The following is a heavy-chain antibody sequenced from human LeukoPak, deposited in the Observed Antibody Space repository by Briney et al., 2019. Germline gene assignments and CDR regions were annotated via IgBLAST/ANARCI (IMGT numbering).Heavy chain of an antibody. Sequence: SETLSLTCTVSGGSISSSSSYWGWIRQPPGKGLEWIGSIYYSGSTYYNPSLKSRVTISVDTSKKQFSLNLNSVTAADTAVYYCARRRRWLQSQDTPFGYWGQGTLVTVSS. V-gene: IGHV4-39*01. J-gene: IGHJ4*02. D-gene: IGHD5-24*01. CDR3: ARRRRWLQSQDTPFGY. CDR2: IYYSGST. CDR1: GGSISSSSSY.